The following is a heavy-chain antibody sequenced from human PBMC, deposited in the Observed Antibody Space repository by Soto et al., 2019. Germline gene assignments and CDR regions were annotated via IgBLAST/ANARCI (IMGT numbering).Heavy chain of an antibody. Sequence: SETLFLTCGVSGGSISSGGYSWSWIRQPPGKGLEWIGYIYHSGSTYYNPSLKSRVTIAVDRSKNQFSLQLSSVTAADTAVYYCARCIVGAFYFDYWGQGALVTVSS. D-gene: IGHD1-26*01. CDR3: ARCIVGAFYFDY. CDR2: IYHSGST. V-gene: IGHV4-30-2*01. CDR1: GGSISSGGYS. J-gene: IGHJ4*02.